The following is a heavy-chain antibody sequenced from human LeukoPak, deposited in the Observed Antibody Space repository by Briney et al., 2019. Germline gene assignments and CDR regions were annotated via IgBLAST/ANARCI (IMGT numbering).Heavy chain of an antibody. J-gene: IGHJ4*02. CDR1: GSTFSSYV. CDR2: LSGGGDST. D-gene: IGHD2-8*01. V-gene: IGHV3-23*01. CDR3: AKGSSNGRPYYFDY. Sequence: GGSLRLSCAASGSTFSSYVMSWVRQAPGKGLEWVSALSGGGDSTYYVDSVKGRFTTSRDNSKNTLYLQMNSLRAEDTAVYYCAKGSSNGRPYYFDYWGQGALVTVSS.